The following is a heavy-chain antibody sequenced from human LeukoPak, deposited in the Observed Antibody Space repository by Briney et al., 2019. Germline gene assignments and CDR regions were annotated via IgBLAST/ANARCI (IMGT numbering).Heavy chain of an antibody. J-gene: IGHJ5*01. Sequence: HPGGSLRLSCAASGLTFNNYALTWIRQAPGKGLKWVSSISGRGGNTYYADSVKGRFTISRDDSKNTLFLQMNSLRAEDTAVYYCATGYSDSLRSPLDSWGQGTLVTVSS. CDR3: ATGYSDSLRSPLDS. D-gene: IGHD3-22*01. CDR1: GLTFNNYA. V-gene: IGHV3-23*01. CDR2: ISGRGGNT.